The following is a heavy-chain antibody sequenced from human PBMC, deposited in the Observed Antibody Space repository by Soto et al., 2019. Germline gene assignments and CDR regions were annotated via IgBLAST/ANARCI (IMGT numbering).Heavy chain of an antibody. CDR2: INPLPTSGST. Sequence: ASVKVSCKASGYIFTNYYIHWVRQAPGQGLEWMAIINPLPTSGSTNYAQKFQGRVTVTIDTSTSTVYLELSSLRSDATAVYYRARDLAAAAYWGQGTVVTVSS. CDR1: GYIFTNYY. CDR3: ARDLAAAAY. V-gene: IGHV1-46*01. J-gene: IGHJ4*02. D-gene: IGHD6-13*01.